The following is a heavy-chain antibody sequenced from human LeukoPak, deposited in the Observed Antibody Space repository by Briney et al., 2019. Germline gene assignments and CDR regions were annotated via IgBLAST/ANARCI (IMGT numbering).Heavy chain of an antibody. Sequence: GGSLRLSCAASGFTFSSYGMHWVRQAPGKGLDWVAVISNDGSKKYYADSVKGRFTISRNNSKNTLSLQVSSLRTEDTAVYYCAKDRYSYAFEYSDSWGQGTLVTVSS. CDR2: ISNDGSKK. V-gene: IGHV3-30*18. J-gene: IGHJ4*02. CDR3: AKDRYSYAFEYSDS. D-gene: IGHD5-18*01. CDR1: GFTFSSYG.